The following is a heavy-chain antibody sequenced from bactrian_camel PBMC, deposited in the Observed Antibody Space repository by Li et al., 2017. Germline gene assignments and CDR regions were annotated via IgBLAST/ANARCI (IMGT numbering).Heavy chain of an antibody. CDR1: GYISRTIC. D-gene: IGHD4*01. Sequence: HVQLVESGGGSVQAGGSLILSCVIHGYISRTICTAWFRQAPGKEREGVAVITSDGRATIANSVKGRFTISRDNAAKNILYLQMNDLRPEDTAMYYCATRRSVRFQCNLFSHDSLFGQGTQVTVS. CDR2: ITSDGRA. J-gene: IGHJ4*01. V-gene: IGHV3S53*01.